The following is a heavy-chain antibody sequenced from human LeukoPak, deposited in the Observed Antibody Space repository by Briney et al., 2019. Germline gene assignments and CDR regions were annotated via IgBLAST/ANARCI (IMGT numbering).Heavy chain of an antibody. CDR3: AIYDTGPRFDY. CDR2: IYYSGST. D-gene: IGHD3-16*01. J-gene: IGHJ4*02. CDR1: GGSISSYY. Sequence: PSETLSLTCTVSGGSISSYYWSWLRQPPGKGLEWIGYIYYSGSTNYNPSLKSRVTISVDTSKNQFSLKLSSVTAADTAVYYCAIYDTGPRFDYWGQGTLVTVSS. V-gene: IGHV4-59*01.